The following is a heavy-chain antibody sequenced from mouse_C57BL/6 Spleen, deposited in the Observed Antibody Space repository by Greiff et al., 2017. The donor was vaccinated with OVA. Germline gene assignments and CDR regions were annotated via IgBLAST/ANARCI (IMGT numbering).Heavy chain of an antibody. J-gene: IGHJ3*01. Sequence: VQLQQSGAELVRPGASVKLSCTASGFNIKDDYMHWVKQRPEQGLEWIGWIDPENGDTEYASKFQGKATITADTSSNTAYLQLSSLTSEDTAVYYCAKQDYDYGAWFADWGQGTLVTVSA. CDR2: IDPENGDT. V-gene: IGHV14-4*01. D-gene: IGHD2-4*01. CDR3: AKQDYDYGAWFAD. CDR1: GFNIKDDY.